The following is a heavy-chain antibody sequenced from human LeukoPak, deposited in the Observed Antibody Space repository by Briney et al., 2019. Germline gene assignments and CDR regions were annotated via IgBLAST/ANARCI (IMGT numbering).Heavy chain of an antibody. V-gene: IGHV4-30-4*08. CDR2: IYYSGST. CDR1: GGSISSGDYY. D-gene: IGHD1-7*01. J-gene: IGHJ4*02. CDR3: AREEIGTTTYYFDY. Sequence: SQTLSLTCTVSGGSISSGDYYWSWIRQPPGKGLEWIGYIYYSGSTYYNPSLKSRVTISVDTSKNQFSLKLSSVTAADTAVYYCAREEIGTTTYYFDYWGQGTLVTVSS.